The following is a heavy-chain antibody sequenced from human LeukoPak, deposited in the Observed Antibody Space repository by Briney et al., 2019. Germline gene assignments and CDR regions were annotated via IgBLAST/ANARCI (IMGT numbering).Heavy chain of an antibody. CDR3: ARGGPFDHCSSTSRYDY. V-gene: IGHV1-18*01. CDR2: ISAYNGNT. D-gene: IGHD2-2*01. Sequence: ASVKVSCKASGYTFTSYGISWVRQAPGQGLEWMGWISAYNGNTNYAQKLQGRVTMTTDTSTSTAYMELRRLRSDDTAVYYCARGGPFDHCSSTSRYDYWGQGTLVTVSS. CDR1: GYTFTSYG. J-gene: IGHJ4*02.